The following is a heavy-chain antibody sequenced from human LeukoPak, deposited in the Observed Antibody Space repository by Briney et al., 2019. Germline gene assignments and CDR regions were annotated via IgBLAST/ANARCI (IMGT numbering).Heavy chain of an antibody. J-gene: IGHJ6*04. CDR3: VKGSGVPDAYYYYGMDV. V-gene: IGHV3-64D*06. CDR2: ISSNRGNT. D-gene: IGHD3-3*01. CDR1: GFTFSSYA. Sequence: GGSLRLSCSASGFTFSSYAMHWVRQAPGKGLEYVSAISSNRGNTYYADSVKGRFTISRDNSKNTLYLQMSSLRAEDTAVYYCVKGSGVPDAYYYYGMDVWGKGTTVTVSS.